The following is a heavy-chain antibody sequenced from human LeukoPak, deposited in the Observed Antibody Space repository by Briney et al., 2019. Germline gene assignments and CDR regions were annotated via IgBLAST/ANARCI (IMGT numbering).Heavy chain of an antibody. V-gene: IGHV4-59*08. CDR1: GASINNNF. CDR3: ARHRDYYDT. Sequence: SETLSLTCTVSGASINNNFWTWIRQPPGKGLEWIGYIYSSGSANYNPSLKSRVIMSRDTSKNQISLNLASVTAADTARYFCARHRDYYDTWGHGTLVTVSS. CDR2: IYSSGSA. J-gene: IGHJ4*01. D-gene: IGHD3-22*01.